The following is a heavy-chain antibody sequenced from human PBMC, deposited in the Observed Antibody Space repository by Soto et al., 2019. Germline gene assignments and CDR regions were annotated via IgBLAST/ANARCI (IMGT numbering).Heavy chain of an antibody. J-gene: IGHJ4*02. Sequence: EVQLVESGGGLVKPGGCLRLSCEVSGFTFSTFTMSWVRQAPGKGLEWVSSINGRSNYIYYADSVKGRFSISRDNAKNSLYLQMNSLRAEDTAVYFCAREHGIVAVSSAFDYWGQGTLVTVSS. CDR2: INGRSNYI. CDR1: GFTFSTFT. V-gene: IGHV3-21*01. CDR3: AREHGIVAVSSAFDY. D-gene: IGHD1-26*01.